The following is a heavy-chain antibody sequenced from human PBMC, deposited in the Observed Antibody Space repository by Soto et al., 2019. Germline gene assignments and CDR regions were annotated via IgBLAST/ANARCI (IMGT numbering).Heavy chain of an antibody. J-gene: IGHJ6*03. CDR3: ARLGPRANYYYYYMDV. CDR2: IYYSGST. V-gene: IGHV4-59*08. CDR1: GGSIXSYY. Sequence: PSETLYLTCPVSGGSIXSYYWSWIRQPPGKGLEWIGYIYYSGSTNYNPSLKSRVTISVDTSKNQFSLKLSSVTAADTAVYYCARLGPRANYYYYYMDVWGKGTTVTVSS. D-gene: IGHD3-16*01.